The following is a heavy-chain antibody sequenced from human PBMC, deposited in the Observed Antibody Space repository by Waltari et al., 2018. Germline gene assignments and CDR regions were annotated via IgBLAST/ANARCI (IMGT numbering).Heavy chain of an antibody. J-gene: IGHJ6*02. V-gene: IGHV1-69*05. D-gene: IGHD3-10*01. CDR1: GGNFSSYA. CDR2: IIPIFGTA. Sequence: QVQLVQSGAEVKKPGSSVKVSCKASGGNFSSYAISWVRQAPGQGLEWMGGIIPIFGTANYAQKFQGRVTITTDESTSTAYMELSSLRSEDTAVYYCARTRMVQGVIRGGMDVWGQGTTVTVSS. CDR3: ARTRMVQGVIRGGMDV.